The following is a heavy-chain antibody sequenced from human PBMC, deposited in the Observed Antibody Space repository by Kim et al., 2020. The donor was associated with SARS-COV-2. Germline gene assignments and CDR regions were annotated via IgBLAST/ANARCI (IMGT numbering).Heavy chain of an antibody. CDR3: ARDLGCSGGSCYSLLVY. CDR2: INAGNGNT. J-gene: IGHJ4*02. D-gene: IGHD2-15*01. CDR1: GYTFTSYA. V-gene: IGHV1-3*01. Sequence: ASVKVSCKASGYTFTSYAMHWVRQAPGQRLEWMGWINAGNGNTKYSQKFQGRVTITRDTSASTAYMELSSLRSEDTAVYYCARDLGCSGGSCYSLLVYWGQGTLVTVSS.